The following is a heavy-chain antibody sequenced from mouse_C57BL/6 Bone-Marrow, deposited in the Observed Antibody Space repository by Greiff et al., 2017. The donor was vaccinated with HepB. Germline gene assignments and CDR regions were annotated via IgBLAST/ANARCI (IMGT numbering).Heavy chain of an antibody. CDR3: ARREEDYYGSSSSWFAY. D-gene: IGHD1-1*01. CDR1: GYTFTDHT. J-gene: IGHJ3*01. V-gene: IGHV1-78*01. CDR2: IYPRDGST. Sequence: QVQLQQSDAELVKPGASVKISCKVSGYTFTDHTIHWMKQRPEQGLEWIGYIYPRDGSTKYNEKFKGKATLTADKSSSTAYMQLNSLTSEDSAVYFCARREEDYYGSSSSWFAYWGQGTLVTVSA.